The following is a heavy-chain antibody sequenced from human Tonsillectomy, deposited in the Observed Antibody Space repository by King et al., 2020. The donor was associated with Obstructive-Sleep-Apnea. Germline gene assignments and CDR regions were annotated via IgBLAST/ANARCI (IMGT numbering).Heavy chain of an antibody. D-gene: IGHD3-3*01. Sequence: VQLQESGPGLVKPSETLSLTCTVSGGSISSYYWSWIRQPPGKGLEWIGYIYYSGITNYNPSLKSRVTISEDTSKNQFSLKLSSVTAAETAVYYCARGDDFWNYWGQGTLVTVSS. J-gene: IGHJ4*02. CDR2: IYYSGIT. V-gene: IGHV4-59*08. CDR1: GGSISSYY. CDR3: ARGDDFWNY.